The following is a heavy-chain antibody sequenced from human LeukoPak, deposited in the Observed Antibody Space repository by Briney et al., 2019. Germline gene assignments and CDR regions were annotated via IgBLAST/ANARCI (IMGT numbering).Heavy chain of an antibody. CDR3: ASSNHFWSGYYLLDY. V-gene: IGHV4-34*01. D-gene: IGHD3-3*02. Sequence: SETLSLTCAVYGGSFTGHYWSWIRQPPGKGLEWIGEIDHSGSTNYNPSLKSRVTISVDTSKNQFSLELSSVTAADTAVYYCASSNHFWSGYYLLDYWGQGTLVTVSS. J-gene: IGHJ4*02. CDR1: GGSFTGHY. CDR2: IDHSGST.